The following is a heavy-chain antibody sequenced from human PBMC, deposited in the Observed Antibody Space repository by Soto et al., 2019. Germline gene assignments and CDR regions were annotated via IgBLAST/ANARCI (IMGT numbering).Heavy chain of an antibody. CDR3: ARVSDYGDYVNAFDI. CDR2: ISAYNGNT. V-gene: IGHV1-18*01. Sequence: ASVKVSCKASGYTLTSYGIGWVRQAPGQGLEWMGWISAYNGNTNYAQKLQGRVTMTTDTSTSTAYMELRSLRSDDTAVYYCARVSDYGDYVNAFDIWGQGTMVTVSS. J-gene: IGHJ3*02. CDR1: GYTLTSYG. D-gene: IGHD4-17*01.